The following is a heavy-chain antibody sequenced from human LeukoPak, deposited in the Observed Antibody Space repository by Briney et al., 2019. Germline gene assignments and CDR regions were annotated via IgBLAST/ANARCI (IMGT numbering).Heavy chain of an antibody. CDR2: ISAYNGNT. J-gene: IGHJ4*02. D-gene: IGHD1-26*01. Sequence: VASVKVFCKASGYTFTSYSINWVRQAPGQGLEWMGWISAYNGNTKYAQKLQGRVTMTTDTSTSTAHMELRSLRSDDTAVYYCAGGLGGSGSYFLTFDYWGQGTLVTVSS. V-gene: IGHV1-18*01. CDR3: AGGLGGSGSYFLTFDY. CDR1: GYTFTSYS.